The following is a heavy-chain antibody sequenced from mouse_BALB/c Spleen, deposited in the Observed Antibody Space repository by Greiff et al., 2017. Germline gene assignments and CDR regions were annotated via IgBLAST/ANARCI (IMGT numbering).Heavy chain of an antibody. Sequence: EVKVVESGGGLVQPGGSRKLSCAASGFTFSSFGMHWVRQAPEKGLEWVAYISSGSSTIYYADTVKGRFTISRDNPKNTLFLQMTSLRSEDTAMYYCARSRGYDYDDGDGWFAYWGQGTLVTVSA. D-gene: IGHD2-4*01. CDR3: ARSRGYDYDDGDGWFAY. CDR1: GFTFSSFG. J-gene: IGHJ3*01. V-gene: IGHV5-17*02. CDR2: ISSGSSTI.